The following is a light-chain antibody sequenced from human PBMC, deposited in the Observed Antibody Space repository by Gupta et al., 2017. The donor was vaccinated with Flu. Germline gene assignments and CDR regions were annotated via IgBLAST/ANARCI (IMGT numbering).Light chain of an antibody. Sequence: QTVKITCQGDNLRSYYASWYQQKPGQAPVLVIYGKNNRPSGIPDRFSGSSSGNTASLTITGAQAEDEADYYCNSRDSSGNHLVFGGGTKLTVL. CDR3: NSRDSSGNHLV. CDR1: NLRSYY. CDR2: GKN. J-gene: IGLJ3*02. V-gene: IGLV3-19*01.